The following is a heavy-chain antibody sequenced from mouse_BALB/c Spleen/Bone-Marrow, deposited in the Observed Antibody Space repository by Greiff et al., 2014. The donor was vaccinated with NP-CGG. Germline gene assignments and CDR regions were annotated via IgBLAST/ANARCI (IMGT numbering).Heavy chain of an antibody. D-gene: IGHD1-2*01. CDR2: INPSNDTP. J-gene: IGHJ1*01. Sequence: QVQLLPSVAELVKPGASVKLSCRVSGFTFTNYFVYWVRQRPGQGLEWIGEINPSNDTPNFNEKFKSKATLTVDKSSSTAYMQLSSRTSEDSAVYYCTRSGYYGYGWYFDVWGAGTTVTVSS. CDR1: GFTFTNYF. CDR3: TRSGYYGYGWYFDV. V-gene: IGHV1S81*02.